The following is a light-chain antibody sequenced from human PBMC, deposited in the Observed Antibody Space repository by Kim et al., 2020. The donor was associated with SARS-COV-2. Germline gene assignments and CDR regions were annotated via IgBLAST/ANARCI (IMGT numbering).Light chain of an antibody. CDR2: DVT. J-gene: IGLJ3*02. CDR3: SSYSSATTWV. CDR1: GSDIGGSNY. V-gene: IGLV2-14*03. Sequence: GQSLTISCTGTGSDIGGSNYVSWYQHLPGKAPKLMIFDVTKRPSGVSDRFSGSKSGSTASLTISGLQTEDEADYYCSSYSSATTWVFGGGTKLTVL.